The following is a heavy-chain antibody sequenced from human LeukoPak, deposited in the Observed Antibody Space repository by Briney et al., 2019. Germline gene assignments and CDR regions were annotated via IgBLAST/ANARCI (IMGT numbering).Heavy chain of an antibody. V-gene: IGHV1-24*01. J-gene: IGHJ6*03. CDR2: FDPEDGET. Sequence: ASVKVSCKVSGYTLTELSMHWVRQAPGKGLEWMGGFDPEDGETIYAQKFQGRVTMTEDTSTDTAYMELSSLRSEDTAVYYCASIHLGDCSSTSCYRDYYYYYMDVWGKGTTVTVSS. D-gene: IGHD2-2*02. CDR3: ASIHLGDCSSTSCYRDYYYYYMDV. CDR1: GYTLTELS.